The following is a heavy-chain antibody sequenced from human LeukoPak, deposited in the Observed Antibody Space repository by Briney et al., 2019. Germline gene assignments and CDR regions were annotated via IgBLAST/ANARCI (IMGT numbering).Heavy chain of an antibody. CDR1: GDSVSSNSAA. D-gene: IGHD2-2*01. J-gene: IGHJ6*02. CDR2: TYYRSKWYN. Sequence: SQTLSLTCAISGDSVSSNSAAWNWIRQSPSRGLEWLGRTYYRSKWYNDYAVSVKSRITINPDTSKNQFSLQLNSVTPEDTAVYYCARGGIVVVPAPSYYYYYYGMDVWGQGTTVTVSS. V-gene: IGHV6-1*01. CDR3: ARGGIVVVPAPSYYYYYYGMDV.